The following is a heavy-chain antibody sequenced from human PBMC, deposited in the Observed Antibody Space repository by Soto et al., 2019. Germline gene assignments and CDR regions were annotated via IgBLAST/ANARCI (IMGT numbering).Heavy chain of an antibody. D-gene: IGHD6-6*01. CDR1: GGSIFSGGYY. V-gene: IGHV4-31*03. CDR2: IYYSGST. Sequence: SSETLSLTCTVSGGSIFSGGYYWNWIRQRPGKGLEWIGYIYYSGSTKYNTSLKSRITMSVDTSKNQFFLKLSSVTAADTAVYYCARFRADSSSWGSTFFDYWGQGTLVTVSS. CDR3: ARFRADSSSWGSTFFDY. J-gene: IGHJ4*02.